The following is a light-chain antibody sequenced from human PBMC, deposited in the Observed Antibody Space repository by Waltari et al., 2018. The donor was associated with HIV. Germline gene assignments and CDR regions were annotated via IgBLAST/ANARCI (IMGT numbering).Light chain of an antibody. CDR1: PNIGNY. CDR2: DAS. CDR3: QQRSNWPPVT. Sequence: EVVLTQSPSTLSLSQGERATLSCRASPNIGNYLAWYQQKPGQAPRLLINDASTRASGIPARFSGSGAGTDFTLTISSREPEDVAVYYCQQRSNWPPVTFGQGTRLEI. J-gene: IGKJ5*01. V-gene: IGKV3-11*01.